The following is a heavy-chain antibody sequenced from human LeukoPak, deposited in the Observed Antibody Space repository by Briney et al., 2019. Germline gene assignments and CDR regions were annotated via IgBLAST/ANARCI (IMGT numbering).Heavy chain of an antibody. CDR2: IHHSGST. J-gene: IGHJ6*03. Sequence: KPSETLSLTCTVSGYSISSGYYWGWIRQPPRKGLEWIGSIHHSGSTYYNPSLKSRVTISVDTSRNQLSLKLRSVTAADTAVYYCVKAEQLAYYYYYMDVWGKGTTVTVSS. CDR1: GYSISSGYY. D-gene: IGHD6-13*01. CDR3: VKAEQLAYYYYYMDV. V-gene: IGHV4-38-2*02.